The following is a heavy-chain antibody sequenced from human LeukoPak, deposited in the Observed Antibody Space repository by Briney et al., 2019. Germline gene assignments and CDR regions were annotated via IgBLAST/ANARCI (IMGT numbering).Heavy chain of an antibody. CDR3: ARGDPHSLAYHFYFDC. D-gene: IGHD3-16*01. CDR1: GYTFTSYY. V-gene: IGHV1-46*01. Sequence: ASVKVSCKASGYTFTSYYIHWVRQAPGQGLEWMGISNPNGGSTSYAQTFQGRVTMTRDTSTSTLYMELSSLRSEDTAVYYCARGDPHSLAYHFYFDCSGPGTLVTVSS. J-gene: IGHJ4*02. CDR2: SNPNGGST.